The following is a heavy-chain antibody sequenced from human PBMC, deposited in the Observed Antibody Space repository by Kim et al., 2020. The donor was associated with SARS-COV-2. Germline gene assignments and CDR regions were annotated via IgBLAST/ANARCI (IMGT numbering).Heavy chain of an antibody. J-gene: IGHJ6*02. V-gene: IGHV3-33*01. CDR1: GFTFSSYG. CDR2: IWYDGSNK. CDR3: ARDLGSSTSFYYGMDV. Sequence: GGSLRLSCAASGFTFSSYGMHWVRQAPGKGLEWVAVIWYDGSNKYYADSVKGRFTISRDNSKNTLYLQMNSLRAEDTAVYYCARDLGSSTSFYYGMDVWGQGTTVTVSS. D-gene: IGHD2-2*01.